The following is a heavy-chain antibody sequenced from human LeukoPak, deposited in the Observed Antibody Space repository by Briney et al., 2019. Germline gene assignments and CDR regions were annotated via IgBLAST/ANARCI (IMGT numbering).Heavy chain of an antibody. CDR1: GFTFTTYW. D-gene: IGHD2-2*01. V-gene: IGHV3-30*02. CDR2: IQYDGGNK. J-gene: IGHJ1*01. Sequence: GGSLRHSCAASGFTFTTYWLSWVRQAPGKGLEWVAFIQYDGGNKYYADSVKGRFTISRDNSKNTLYLQMNSLRAEDTAVYYCAKDPNSYCSSTSCYSEYFQHWGQGTLVTVSS. CDR3: AKDPNSYCSSTSCYSEYFQH.